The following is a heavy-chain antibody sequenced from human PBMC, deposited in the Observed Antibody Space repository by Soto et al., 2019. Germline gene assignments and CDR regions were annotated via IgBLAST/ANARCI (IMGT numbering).Heavy chain of an antibody. V-gene: IGHV1-18*01. CDR2: INTYNGNT. J-gene: IGHJ4*02. CDR1: GYTFNIYG. Sequence: QVQLVQSGPEVKKPGASVKVSCKASGYTFNIYGITWVRQAPGQGLEWMGWINTYNGNTNYAQNPQXRVSMTTDTDTSTVYLELRSLRFDDTAVYYCARAMAPDHSDHWGQGTRVTVSS. CDR3: ARAMAPDHSDH.